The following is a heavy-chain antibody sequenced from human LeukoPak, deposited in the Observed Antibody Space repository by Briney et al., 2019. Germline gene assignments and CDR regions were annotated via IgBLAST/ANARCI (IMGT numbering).Heavy chain of an antibody. V-gene: IGHV3-30*03. J-gene: IGHJ4*02. CDR3: ARRAGAYSHPYDY. D-gene: IGHD4/OR15-4a*01. Sequence: GGSLRLSCAASGFTFSNYGMHWVRQAPGKGLEWVALISYDGSDKYYADSVRGRFTISRDNSKNTLYLQMNSLRAEDTAVYYCARRAGAYSHPYDYWGQGTLVTVSS. CDR2: ISYDGSDK. CDR1: GFTFSNYG.